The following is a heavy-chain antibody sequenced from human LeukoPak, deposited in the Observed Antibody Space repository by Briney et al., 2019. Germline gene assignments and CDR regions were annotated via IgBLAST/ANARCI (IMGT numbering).Heavy chain of an antibody. D-gene: IGHD5-18*01. Sequence: SQTLSLTCTVSGGSISSVGYYWSWIRQHPGKGLEWIGYIYFSGSTYYNPPLKSRITISVDTSKNQFSLKLSSVTAADTAVYYCARVDTAMVGSDYWGQGTLVTVSS. CDR3: ARVDTAMVGSDY. CDR1: GGSISSVGYY. V-gene: IGHV4-31*03. J-gene: IGHJ4*02. CDR2: IYFSGST.